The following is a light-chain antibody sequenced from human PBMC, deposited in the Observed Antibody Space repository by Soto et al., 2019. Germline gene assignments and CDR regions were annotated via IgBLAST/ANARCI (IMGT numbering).Light chain of an antibody. Sequence: QSALTQPASLSGSPGQSITISCSGTSRDIGAYNLVSWYQQLPGKAPKLLIYEVRSRPSGISYRFSGSKSGTTASLTISSLLPEDEADYYCSAYTSISTLVFGGGNKVTVL. CDR2: EVR. J-gene: IGLJ2*01. CDR3: SAYTSISTLV. CDR1: SRDIGAYNL. V-gene: IGLV2-14*01.